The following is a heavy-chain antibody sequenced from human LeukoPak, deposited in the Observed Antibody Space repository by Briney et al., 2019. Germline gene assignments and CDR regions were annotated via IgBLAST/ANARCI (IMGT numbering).Heavy chain of an antibody. J-gene: IGHJ4*02. CDR3: ARWRYCSSTSCLYYFDY. CDR2: IKQDGSEK. Sequence: GGSLRLSCSASGFTFSSYWMSWVRQAPGKGLEWVANIKQDGSEKYYVDSVKGRFTISRDNAKNSLYLQMNSLRAEDTAVYYCARWRYCSSTSCLYYFDYWGQGTLVTVSS. V-gene: IGHV3-7*01. D-gene: IGHD2-2*01. CDR1: GFTFSSYW.